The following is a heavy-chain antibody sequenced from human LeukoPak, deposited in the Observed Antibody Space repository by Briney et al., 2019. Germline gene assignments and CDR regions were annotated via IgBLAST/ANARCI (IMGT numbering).Heavy chain of an antibody. D-gene: IGHD3-10*01. CDR1: GGSISSSGYY. J-gene: IGHJ4*02. Sequence: SETLSLTCTVSGGSISSSGYYWSWIRQHPGKGLEWIGYIYYSGRTYYNPSLKSRVTISVDTSKNQFSLNLSSVTAADTAVYYCARDLYGSGSGYFDYWGQGTLVTVSS. CDR2: IYYSGRT. V-gene: IGHV4-31*03. CDR3: ARDLYGSGSGYFDY.